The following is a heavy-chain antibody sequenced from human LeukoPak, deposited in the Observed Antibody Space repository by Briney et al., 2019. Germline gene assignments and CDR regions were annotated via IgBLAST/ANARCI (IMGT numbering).Heavy chain of an antibody. Sequence: SETLSLTCTVSGGSISNYYWSWIRQPPGKGLEWIGFIYYSGSTNYNPSLKSRVTMSVDTSKNQFSLKLSSVTAADTAMYYCAREVADYGGYYYYHYMDVWGKGTTVTISS. CDR1: GGSISNYY. J-gene: IGHJ6*03. CDR2: IYYSGST. V-gene: IGHV4-59*12. D-gene: IGHD4-23*01. CDR3: AREVADYGGYYYYHYMDV.